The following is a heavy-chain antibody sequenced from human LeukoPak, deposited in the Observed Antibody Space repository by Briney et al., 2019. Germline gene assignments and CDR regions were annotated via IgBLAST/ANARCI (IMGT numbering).Heavy chain of an antibody. Sequence: SETLSLTCTVSGFSITTGYYWARTRQPPGKGLEWIGTIFRIGSTYYNPSLKSRVTISVDTSKNQFSLKLSSVTAADTALYYCARVIDVAAAGYFDSWGQGTQVTVSS. CDR3: ARVIDVAAAGYFDS. D-gene: IGHD6-13*01. CDR2: IFRIGST. CDR1: GFSITTGYY. J-gene: IGHJ4*02. V-gene: IGHV4-38-2*02.